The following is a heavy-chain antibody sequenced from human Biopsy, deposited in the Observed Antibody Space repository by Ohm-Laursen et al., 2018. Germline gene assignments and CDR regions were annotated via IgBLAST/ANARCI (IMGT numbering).Heavy chain of an antibody. CDR2: IWFDETNK. CDR1: GFTFSNYG. V-gene: IGHV3-33*01. D-gene: IGHD4-11*01. CDR3: ARDSTINTVTTADY. J-gene: IGHJ4*02. Sequence: RSLRLSCSASGFTFSNYGMHWVRQAPGKGLEWVAVIWFDETNKHYADSVKGRFTISRDNSKNMLYLQMNSLRAEDTAIYYCARDSTINTVTTADYWGQGTLVTVSS.